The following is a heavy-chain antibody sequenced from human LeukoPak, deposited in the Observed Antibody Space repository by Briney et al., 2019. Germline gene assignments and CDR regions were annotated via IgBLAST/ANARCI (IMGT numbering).Heavy chain of an antibody. D-gene: IGHD3-10*01. J-gene: IGHJ3*02. CDR1: GFTFSSYA. V-gene: IGHV3-30-3*01. Sequence: GGSLRLSCAASGFTFSSYAMSWVRQAPGKGLEWVAVISYDGSNKYYADSVKGRFTISRDNSKNTLYLQMNSLRAEDTAVYYCARRGRAFDIWGQGTMVTVSS. CDR2: ISYDGSNK. CDR3: ARRGRAFDI.